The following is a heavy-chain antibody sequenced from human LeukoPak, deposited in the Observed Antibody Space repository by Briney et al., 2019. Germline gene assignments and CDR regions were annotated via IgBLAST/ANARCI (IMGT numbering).Heavy chain of an antibody. V-gene: IGHV3-23*01. D-gene: IGHD1-26*01. CDR3: ARRAGGTPDN. Sequence: GGSLTLSCAASGFTFNIYAMTWVRQAPGRGLDWVSAIGGDGTSTDYADSVKGRFTISRDSSKNTLYLQMNRLRAEDTALYYCARRAGGTPDNWGLGTLVTVSS. J-gene: IGHJ4*02. CDR2: IGGDGTST. CDR1: GFTFNIYA.